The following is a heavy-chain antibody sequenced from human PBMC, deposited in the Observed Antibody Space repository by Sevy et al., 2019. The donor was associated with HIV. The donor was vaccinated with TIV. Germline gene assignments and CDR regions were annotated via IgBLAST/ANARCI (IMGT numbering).Heavy chain of an antibody. CDR1: GFTLTDYS. Sequence: GGSLRLSCEVSGFTLTDYSMDWVRQPPGKGLEWVSSIRSAGAYLYYGDSVKARFTTSRDIAKNSIYLQMNSLGVEDTAVYYCARELCYTYALPSFDYWGHGTLVTVSS. CDR2: IRSAGAYL. J-gene: IGHJ4*01. CDR3: ARELCYTYALPSFDY. D-gene: IGHD3-16*02. V-gene: IGHV3-21*06.